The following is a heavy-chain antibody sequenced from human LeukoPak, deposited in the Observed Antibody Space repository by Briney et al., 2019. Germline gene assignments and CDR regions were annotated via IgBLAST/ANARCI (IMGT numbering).Heavy chain of an antibody. CDR2: IIPIFGTA. CDR1: GGTFSSYA. Sequence: SVKVSCKASGGTFSSYAISWVRQAPGQGLEWMGGIIPIFGTANYAQKIQGRVTITADESTSTAYMELSSLRSEDTAVYYCARGRSYYDFWSGYYSPLGYWGQGTLVTVSS. J-gene: IGHJ4*02. CDR3: ARGRSYYDFWSGYYSPLGY. V-gene: IGHV1-69*13. D-gene: IGHD3-3*01.